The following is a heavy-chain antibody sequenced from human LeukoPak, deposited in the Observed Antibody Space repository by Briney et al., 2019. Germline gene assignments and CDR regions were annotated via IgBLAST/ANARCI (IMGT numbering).Heavy chain of an antibody. CDR2: IWYDGTNK. Sequence: GGSLRLSCAASGFTFSNYAMHWVRQAPGKGLEWVALIWYDGTNKYYADSVKGRFTISRDTSWNTLYLQMNSLGAEDTAVYYCAREGSSTLYYFDYWGQGTQVTVSS. J-gene: IGHJ4*02. CDR3: AREGSSTLYYFDY. V-gene: IGHV3-33*01. D-gene: IGHD6-13*01. CDR1: GFTFSNYA.